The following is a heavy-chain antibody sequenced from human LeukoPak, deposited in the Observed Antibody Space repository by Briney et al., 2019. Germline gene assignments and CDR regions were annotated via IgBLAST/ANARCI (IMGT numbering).Heavy chain of an antibody. V-gene: IGHV4-59*01. CDR3: ARYNSYGYPYYFDY. D-gene: IGHD5-18*01. CDR2: IYYSGST. CDR1: GGSISSYY. Sequence: PSETLSLTCTVSGGSISSYYWSWIRQPPGKGLEWIGYIYYSGSTNHNPSLKSRVTISVDTSKNQFSLKLSSVTAADTAVCYCARYNSYGYPYYFDYWGQGTLVTVSS. J-gene: IGHJ4*02.